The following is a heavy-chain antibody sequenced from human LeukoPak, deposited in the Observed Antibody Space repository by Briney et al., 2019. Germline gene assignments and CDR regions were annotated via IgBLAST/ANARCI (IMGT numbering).Heavy chain of an antibody. J-gene: IGHJ4*02. CDR2: IKQDGSEK. V-gene: IGHV3-7*03. CDR1: GFTFSTYW. CDR3: ARLSSGWYGDFDY. D-gene: IGHD6-19*01. Sequence: GGSLRLSCAASGFTFSTYWMRWVRLAPGKGLEWVANIKQDGSEKYYVDSVKGRFTISRDNARNSLYLQMNSLRGEDTAVYYCARLSSGWYGDFDYWGQGTLVTVSS.